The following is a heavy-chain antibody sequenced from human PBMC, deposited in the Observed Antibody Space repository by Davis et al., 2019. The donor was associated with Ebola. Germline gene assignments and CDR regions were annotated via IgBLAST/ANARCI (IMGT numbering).Heavy chain of an antibody. J-gene: IGHJ3*02. CDR3: ARDGGNWNLDAFDI. V-gene: IGHV3-48*04. Sequence: GESLKISCAASGFTFSSYAMHWVRQAPGKGLEWVSYISSSSSTIYYADSVKGRFTISRDNAKNSLYLQMNSLRAEDTAVYYCARDGGNWNLDAFDIWGQGTMVTVSS. CDR1: GFTFSSYA. CDR2: ISSSSSTI. D-gene: IGHD1-1*01.